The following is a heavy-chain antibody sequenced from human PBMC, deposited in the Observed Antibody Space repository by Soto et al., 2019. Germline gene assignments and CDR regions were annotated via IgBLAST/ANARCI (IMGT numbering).Heavy chain of an antibody. V-gene: IGHV4-34*01. Sequence: PSETLSLTCASYGGSFSGYYWSWIRQPPGKGLEWIGEINHSGSTNYNPSLKSRVTISVDTSKNQFSLKLSSVTAADTAVYYCARVNFFSYYYYGMDVWGQGTTVTVSS. CDR2: INHSGST. CDR3: ARVNFFSYYYYGMDV. CDR1: GGSFSGYY. D-gene: IGHD3-3*01. J-gene: IGHJ6*02.